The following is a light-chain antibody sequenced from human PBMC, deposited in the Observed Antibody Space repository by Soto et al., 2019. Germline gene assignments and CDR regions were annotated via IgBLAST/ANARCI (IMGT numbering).Light chain of an antibody. CDR2: EAS. CDR1: QGISDY. CDR3: QQYNKWPPLT. V-gene: IGKV3-11*01. J-gene: IGKJ4*01. Sequence: EVMLTQSPATLSLSLGERATLSCRASQGISDYLAWYQQKPGQAPRLLIYEASKRATGIPARFSGSGSGTDFTLTISSLEPEDFAIYYCQQYNKWPPLTFGGGTKVEIK.